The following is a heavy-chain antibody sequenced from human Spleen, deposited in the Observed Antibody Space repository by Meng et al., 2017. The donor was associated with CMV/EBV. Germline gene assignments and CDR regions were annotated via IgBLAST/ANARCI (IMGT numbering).Heavy chain of an antibody. CDR3: ARYSSSEDFDY. Sequence: SCQASGYTFTGYYMHWVRQAPGQGLEWMGWINPNSGGTNYAQKFQGRVTMTRDTSISTAYMELSRLRSDDTAVYYCARYSSSEDFDYWGQGTLVTVSS. J-gene: IGHJ4*02. V-gene: IGHV1-2*02. CDR1: GYTFTGYY. D-gene: IGHD6-6*01. CDR2: INPNSGGT.